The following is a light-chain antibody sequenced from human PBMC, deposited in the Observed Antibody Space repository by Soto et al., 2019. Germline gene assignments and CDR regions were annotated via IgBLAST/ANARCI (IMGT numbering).Light chain of an antibody. J-gene: IGKJ4*01. CDR2: HAS. Sequence: EIVMTQSPATLSVSPGERATLSCRASQSVSNNLAWYQQKPDQAPRLLISHASTGATGIPARFSGSGSGTELPLTISSVQSEDFAVYYCQQYNEWPLTFGGGTKVEIK. CDR3: QQYNEWPLT. V-gene: IGKV3-15*01. CDR1: QSVSNN.